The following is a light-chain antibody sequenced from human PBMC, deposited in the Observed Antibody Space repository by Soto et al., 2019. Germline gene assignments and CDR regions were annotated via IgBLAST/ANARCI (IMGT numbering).Light chain of an antibody. CDR1: QSVSSN. Sequence: EIVMTQSPASLSVSRGERAALCCRASQSVSSNLAWYQQKPGQAPRLLIYGASTRATGIPARFSGSGSGTEFTLTITSLQSEDFAVYYCQQYNNWPPITFGQGTRLEIK. CDR2: GAS. J-gene: IGKJ5*01. V-gene: IGKV3-15*01. CDR3: QQYNNWPPIT.